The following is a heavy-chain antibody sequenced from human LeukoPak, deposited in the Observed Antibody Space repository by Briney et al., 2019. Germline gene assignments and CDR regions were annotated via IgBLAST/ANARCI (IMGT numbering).Heavy chain of an antibody. Sequence: SQTLSLTCGISGDSVSSNSVAWTWIRQSPSRGLEWLGRTYYRSKWYNDYAVSVKSRITINADTSKNPFSLQLNSVTPEDTAVYYCARAVAGRLDYWGQGTLVTVSS. D-gene: IGHD6-19*01. CDR1: GDSVSSNSVA. V-gene: IGHV6-1*01. J-gene: IGHJ4*02. CDR2: TYYRSKWYN. CDR3: ARAVAGRLDY.